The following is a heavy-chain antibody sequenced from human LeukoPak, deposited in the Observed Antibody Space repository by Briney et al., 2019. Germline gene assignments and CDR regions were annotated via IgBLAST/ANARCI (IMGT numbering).Heavy chain of an antibody. J-gene: IGHJ1*01. CDR1: GFTFSSYA. CDR3: AREAAGVAGGLQH. Sequence: PGGSLRLSCAASGFTFSSYAMHWVRQAPGKGLEWVAVISYDGSNKYYADSVKGRFTISRDNSKNTLYLQMNSLRAEDTAVYYCAREAAGVAGGLQHWGQGTLVTVSS. CDR2: ISYDGSNK. D-gene: IGHD6-19*01. V-gene: IGHV3-30-3*01.